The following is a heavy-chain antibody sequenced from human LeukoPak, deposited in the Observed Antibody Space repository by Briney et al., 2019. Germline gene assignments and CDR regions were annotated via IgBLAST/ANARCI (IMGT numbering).Heavy chain of an antibody. Sequence: ASVKVSCKASGYTFTSYGISWVRQAPGQGLEWMGWISAYNGNTNYAQKFQGRVTMTTDTSTSTAYMELRSLRSDDTAVYYCAGDDCSGGSCYFSDHWGQGTLVTVSS. CDR3: AGDDCSGGSCYFSDH. CDR1: GYTFTSYG. D-gene: IGHD2-15*01. CDR2: ISAYNGNT. J-gene: IGHJ4*02. V-gene: IGHV1-18*01.